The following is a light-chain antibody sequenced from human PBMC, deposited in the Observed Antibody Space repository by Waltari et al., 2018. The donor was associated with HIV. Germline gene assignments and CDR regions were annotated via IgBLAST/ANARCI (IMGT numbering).Light chain of an antibody. J-gene: IGLJ2*01. Sequence: SYELTQSPSVSVSPGQTTTITCSGDKLGDKYTSWYQQKPGQSPILVIFQDNKRPSGIPERFSGSNSGNTATLTISGTQVIDEADYYCQAWDSTTAVFGGGTKLTVL. V-gene: IGLV3-1*01. CDR2: QDN. CDR3: QAWDSTTAV. CDR1: KLGDKY.